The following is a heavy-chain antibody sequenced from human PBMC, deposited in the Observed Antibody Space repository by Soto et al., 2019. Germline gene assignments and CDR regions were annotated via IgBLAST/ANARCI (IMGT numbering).Heavy chain of an antibody. Sequence: PWWSLGLSCAVSGLSFSSYAMHWVRQAPGKGLEWVAVIWHDGSNKFYADSVKGRFTVFRDNSKSTLYLQLNSLRVEDTAVYYCARALSTISALFYWGQGALVTVSS. J-gene: IGHJ4*02. CDR3: ARALSTISALFY. V-gene: IGHV3-33*01. D-gene: IGHD6-6*01. CDR2: IWHDGSNK. CDR1: GLSFSSYA.